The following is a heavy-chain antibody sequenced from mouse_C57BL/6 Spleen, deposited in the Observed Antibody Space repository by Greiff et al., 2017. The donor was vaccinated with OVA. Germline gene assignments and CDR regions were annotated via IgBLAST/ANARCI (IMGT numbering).Heavy chain of an antibody. CDR3: TRAELGWFAY. Sequence: EVQGVESGEGLVKPGGSLKLSCAASGFTFSSYAMSWVRQTPEKRLEWVAYISSGGDYIYYADTVTGRFTISRDNARNTLYLQMSSLKSEDTAMYYCTRAELGWFAYWGQGTLVTVSA. D-gene: IGHD4-1*01. V-gene: IGHV5-9-1*02. J-gene: IGHJ3*01. CDR2: ISSGGDYI. CDR1: GFTFSSYA.